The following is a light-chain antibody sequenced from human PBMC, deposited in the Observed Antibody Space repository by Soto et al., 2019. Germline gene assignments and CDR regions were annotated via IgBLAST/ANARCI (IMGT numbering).Light chain of an antibody. CDR2: DAS. J-gene: IGKJ3*01. V-gene: IGKV3-11*01. CDR1: QSVSSY. Sequence: EIVLTQSPATLSLSPGERATLSCRASQSVSSYLAWYQQKPGQAPRLLIYDASNTATGIPARFSGSGSGTDFTLTISSLEPEDFAVYYCQQYGSSQFTFGPGTKVNIK. CDR3: QQYGSSQFT.